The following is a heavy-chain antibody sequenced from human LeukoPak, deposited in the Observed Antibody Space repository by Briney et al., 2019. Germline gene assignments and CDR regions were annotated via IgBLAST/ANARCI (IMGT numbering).Heavy chain of an antibody. V-gene: IGHV3-23*01. D-gene: IGHD4-17*01. CDR2: ISGSGGST. CDR3: AKDPLNHGDYVDAFDI. Sequence: GGSLRLSCAASGFTFSSYGMSWVRQAPGKGLEWVSAISGSGGSTYYADSVKGRFTISRDNSKDTLYLQMNSLRAEDTAVYYCAKDPLNHGDYVDAFDIWGQGTMVTVSS. CDR1: GFTFSSYG. J-gene: IGHJ3*02.